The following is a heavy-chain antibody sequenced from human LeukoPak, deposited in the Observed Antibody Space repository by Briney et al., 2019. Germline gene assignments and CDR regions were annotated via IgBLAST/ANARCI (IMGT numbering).Heavy chain of an antibody. D-gene: IGHD1-26*01. CDR3: AREVGGY. CDR2: INHSGST. Sequence: PSETLSLTCAVYGGSLSGYYWSWIRQSPGKGLEWIGEINHSGSTNYNPSLKSRVTISVDTSKNQFSLKVTSVTAADTAVYYCAREVGGYWGQGTLVTVSS. CDR1: GGSLSGYY. V-gene: IGHV4-34*01. J-gene: IGHJ4*02.